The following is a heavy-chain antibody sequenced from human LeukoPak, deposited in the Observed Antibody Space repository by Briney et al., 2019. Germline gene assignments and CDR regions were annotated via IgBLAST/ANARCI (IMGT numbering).Heavy chain of an antibody. CDR3: STYSSGSRPF. CDR1: GITFSNVW. CDR2: IYRSSNGETT. V-gene: IGHV3-15*01. J-gene: IGHJ4*02. D-gene: IGHD6-19*01. Sequence: GGSLRLSCVASGITFSNVWMTWVRQAQGKGLGWVGRIYRSSNGETTDYGAAVKGRLSMPREDPKKTLYLQLNSLKTEDKAVYYCSTYSSGSRPFWGQGTLVTVSS.